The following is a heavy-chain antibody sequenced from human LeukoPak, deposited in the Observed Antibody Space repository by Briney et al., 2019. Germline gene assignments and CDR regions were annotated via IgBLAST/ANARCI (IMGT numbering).Heavy chain of an antibody. CDR2: INPNSGGT. CDR3: ARAGSGSYLELDY. J-gene: IGHJ4*02. CDR1: GYTFTGYY. Sequence: GASVKVSCKASGYTFTGYYMHWVRQAPGQGLEWMGWINPNSGGTNYAQKFQGRVTMTRDTSISTAYMELSRLRSDDTAVYYCARAGSGSYLELDYWGQGTLVTVSS. D-gene: IGHD3-10*01. V-gene: IGHV1-2*02.